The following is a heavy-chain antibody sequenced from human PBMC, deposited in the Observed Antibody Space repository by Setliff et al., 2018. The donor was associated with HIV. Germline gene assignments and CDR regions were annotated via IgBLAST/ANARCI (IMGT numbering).Heavy chain of an antibody. J-gene: IGHJ5*02. D-gene: IGHD2-21*02. CDR2: IILFLDIT. CDR1: GDTFNKYA. CDR3: ASPTAIHH. Sequence: GASVKVSCKVSGDTFNKYAISWVRQAPGQGLEWMGGIILFLDITNYAPRFQDRLTIDADKFTRTVYMQLSSLRSEDTAVYYCASPTAIHHWGQGTLVTVSS. V-gene: IGHV1-69*10.